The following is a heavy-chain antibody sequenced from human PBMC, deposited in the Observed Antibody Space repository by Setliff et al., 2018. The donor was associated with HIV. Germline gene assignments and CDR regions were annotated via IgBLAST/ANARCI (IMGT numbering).Heavy chain of an antibody. CDR2: INYSGST. Sequence: SETLSLTCTVSGGSISSGDYYWSWIRQHPGKGLEWIGYINYSGSTYYNPSLKSRLNISLDTSKNQFSLKLSSVTATDTAVYFCARALGYCSTTSCYAEYFDYWGQGTVGTVSS. CDR1: GGSISSGDYY. D-gene: IGHD2-2*01. J-gene: IGHJ4*02. V-gene: IGHV4-31*03. CDR3: ARALGYCSTTSCYAEYFDY.